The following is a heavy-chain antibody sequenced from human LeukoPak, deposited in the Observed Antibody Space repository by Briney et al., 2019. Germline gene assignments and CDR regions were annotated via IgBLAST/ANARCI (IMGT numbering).Heavy chain of an antibody. CDR3: GRGGFLGVLNCFAP. J-gene: IGHJ5*02. CDR2: INAYNGNT. CDR1: GYTFNTFG. V-gene: IGHV1-18*01. Sequence: ASVKVSCKASGYTFNTFGVTWVRQAPGQGLEWMGWINAYNGNTHYEQKFQGRVTMTTDTSTNTAYMELRSLRSDDTAVYYFGRGGFLGVLNCFAPGGRETRVPVSS. D-gene: IGHD3-16*01.